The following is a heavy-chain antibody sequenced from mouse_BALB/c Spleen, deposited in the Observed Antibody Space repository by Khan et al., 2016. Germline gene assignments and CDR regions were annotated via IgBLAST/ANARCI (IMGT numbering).Heavy chain of an antibody. J-gene: IGHJ2*01. V-gene: IGHV5-12-2*01. Sequence: EVQLVEPGGGLVQPGGSLKLSCAASGFTFSSYTMSWVRQTPEKRLEWVAYISNGGGSTYYPDTVKGRFTISRDNAKNTLYLQMSSLKSEDTAMYYCARERRARADGYFDYWGQGTTLTVSS. CDR3: ARERRARADGYFDY. D-gene: IGHD3-1*01. CDR2: ISNGGGST. CDR1: GFTFSSYT.